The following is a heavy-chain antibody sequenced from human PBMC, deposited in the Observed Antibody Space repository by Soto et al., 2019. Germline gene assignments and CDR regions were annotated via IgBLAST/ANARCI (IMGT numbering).Heavy chain of an antibody. CDR2: IYYSGST. V-gene: IGHV4-31*03. Sequence: QVQLQESGPGLVKPSQTLSLTCTVSGGSISSGCYYWSWIRQDPGKGLEWIGYIYYSGSTHYNPSLKSRGTISIDTSKTQFSLRLGSVTAGDTAVYYCGRSVSPWGQGTLVTVSS. CDR3: GRSVSP. J-gene: IGHJ5*02. CDR1: GGSISSGCYY.